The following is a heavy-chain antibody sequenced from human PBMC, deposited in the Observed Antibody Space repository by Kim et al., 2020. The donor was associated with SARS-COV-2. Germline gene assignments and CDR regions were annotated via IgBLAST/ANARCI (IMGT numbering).Heavy chain of an antibody. CDR1: GYTFANYW. CDR3: ARHEGDIVVVPTAPGAFRV. V-gene: IGHV5-51*01. Sequence: GESLKISCEGSGYTFANYWIAWVRQTPGKGLEWVGIINPVDSETRYSPSFQGQVTISTDKSIGAAYLHWNSLKASDTAIYYCARHEGDIVVVPTAPGAFRVWGQGTMVTLSA. CDR2: INPVDSET. D-gene: IGHD2-2*01. J-gene: IGHJ3*01.